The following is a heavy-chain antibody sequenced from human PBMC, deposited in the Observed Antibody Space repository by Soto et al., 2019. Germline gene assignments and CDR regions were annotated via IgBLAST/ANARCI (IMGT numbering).Heavy chain of an antibody. J-gene: IGHJ5*02. Sequence: EVQLLESGGGLVQPGGSLRLSCAASGFTFSSYAMSWVRQAPGKGLEWVSAISGSGGSTYYADSVKGRFTISRDNSQRTLYLRMYTVRAEDTAVYYCAKVSQHIQLWLSWFDPWGQGTLVTVSS. D-gene: IGHD5-18*01. CDR3: AKVSQHIQLWLSWFDP. CDR2: ISGSGGST. CDR1: GFTFSSYA. V-gene: IGHV3-23*01.